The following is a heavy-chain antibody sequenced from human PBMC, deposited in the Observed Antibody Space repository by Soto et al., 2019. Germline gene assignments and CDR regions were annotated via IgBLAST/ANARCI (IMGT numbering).Heavy chain of an antibody. J-gene: IGHJ5*02. CDR2: IIPIFGTA. Sequence: SVKVSCKASGGTFSSYAISWVRQAPGQGLEWMGGIIPIFGTANYAQKFQGRVTITADESTSTAYMELSSLRSEDTAVYYCASGGSSTSSYTAMAPWGQGTLVTVSS. V-gene: IGHV1-69*13. CDR3: ASGGSSTSSYTAMAP. D-gene: IGHD2-2*02. CDR1: GGTFSSYA.